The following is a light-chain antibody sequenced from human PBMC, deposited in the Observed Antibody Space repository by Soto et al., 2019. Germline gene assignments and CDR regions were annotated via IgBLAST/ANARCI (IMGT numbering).Light chain of an antibody. Sequence: EIVLTQSPGTLSLSPGERATLSCRASQSVNINYFAWYQQKSGQAPRLLIYGTSNRASGIPDRFSGSGSGTDFTLSISGLEPEDFAVYFCQQYANSRTFSQGTKVEIK. J-gene: IGKJ1*01. CDR3: QQYANSRT. V-gene: IGKV3-20*01. CDR2: GTS. CDR1: QSVNINY.